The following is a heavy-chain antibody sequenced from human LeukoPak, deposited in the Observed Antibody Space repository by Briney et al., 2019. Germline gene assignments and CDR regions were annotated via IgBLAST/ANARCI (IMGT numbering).Heavy chain of an antibody. J-gene: IGHJ3*02. CDR2: IYHSGST. Sequence: SQTLSLTCTVSGGSISSGGYYWSWIRQPPGKSLEWIGYIYHSGSTYYNPSLKSRVTISVDRSKNQFSLQLNSVTPEDTAVYYCARAGDHVTYGGINIWGLGTMVTVSS. V-gene: IGHV4-30-2*01. D-gene: IGHD4-23*01. CDR3: ARAGDHVTYGGINI. CDR1: GGSISSGGYY.